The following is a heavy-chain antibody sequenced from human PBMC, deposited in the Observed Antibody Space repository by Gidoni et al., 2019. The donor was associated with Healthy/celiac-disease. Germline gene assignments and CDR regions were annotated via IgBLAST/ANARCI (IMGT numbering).Heavy chain of an antibody. J-gene: IGHJ6*02. D-gene: IGHD2-2*01. V-gene: IGHV1-69*01. CDR3: ARAVRYCSSTSCYWRGSMDD. CDR2: IIPIFGTA. Sequence: QVQLVQSGAEVKKPGSSVKVSCKASVRTFSSYAISWVRQAPGQGLEWMGCIIPIFGTANSAQKVQGRVTITADESTSTAYMELSSLSSEDTVVYYCARAVRYCSSTSCYWRGSMDDWGQGTTVTVSS. CDR1: VRTFSSYA.